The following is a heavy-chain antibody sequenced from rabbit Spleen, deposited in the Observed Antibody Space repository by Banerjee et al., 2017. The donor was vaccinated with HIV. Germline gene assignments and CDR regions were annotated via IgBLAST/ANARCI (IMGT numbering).Heavy chain of an antibody. CDR1: GFDFSNYY. Sequence: QLEESGGGLVQPGGSLKLSCKASGFDFSNYYMSWVRQAPGKGLEWIGYIDPIFGSTYYASWVNGRFTFSSHNAQNTLYLQLNSLTVADTATYFCARDDYTGGWGVPSYYFNLWGPGTLVTVS. CDR3: ARDDYTGGWGVPSYYFNL. CDR2: IDPIFGST. J-gene: IGHJ4*01. D-gene: IGHD4-1*01. V-gene: IGHV1S7*01.